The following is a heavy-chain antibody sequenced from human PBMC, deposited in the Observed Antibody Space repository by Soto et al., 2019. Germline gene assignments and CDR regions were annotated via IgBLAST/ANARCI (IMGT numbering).Heavy chain of an antibody. CDR2: ISYDGSNK. CDR3: AKYSMIVVVTHPMYFDY. D-gene: IGHD3-22*01. Sequence: GGSLRLSCAASGFTFSSYGMHWVRQAPGKGLEWVAVISYDGSNKYYADSVKGRFTISRDNSKNTLYLQMNSLRAEDTAVYYCAKYSMIVVVTHPMYFDYWGQGTLVTVSS. CDR1: GFTFSSYG. V-gene: IGHV3-30*18. J-gene: IGHJ4*02.